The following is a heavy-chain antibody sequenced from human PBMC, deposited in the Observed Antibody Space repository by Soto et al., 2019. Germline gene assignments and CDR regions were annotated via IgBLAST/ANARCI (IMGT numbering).Heavy chain of an antibody. CDR1: GFSFRIFA. V-gene: IGHV3-23*01. Sequence: EVHLSQSGGGLAQPGGSLRLSCAASGFSFRIFAMNWVRQAPGKGLEWIANISDSGGSTLYSDSVKGRFIISRDNSDDTLYLEMNSLRVEDTAIYYCTKDAYTKYYYYGMDVWGQGITVTVSS. J-gene: IGHJ6*02. CDR3: TKDAYTKYYYYGMDV. D-gene: IGHD4-4*01. CDR2: ISDSGGST.